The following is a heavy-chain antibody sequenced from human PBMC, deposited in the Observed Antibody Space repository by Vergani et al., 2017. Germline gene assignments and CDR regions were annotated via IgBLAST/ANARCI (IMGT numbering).Heavy chain of an antibody. CDR1: GFTFSSSA. D-gene: IGHD5-18*01. CDR3: AKDGEGYSYGYRHFNY. CDR2: ISGSGGST. V-gene: IGHV3-23*01. J-gene: IGHJ4*02. Sequence: EVQLLESGGGLVQPGGSLRLSCAASGFTFSSSAMSWVRQAPGKGLEWVSAISGSGGSTYYPDSVKGRFTISRDNSKNTLYLKMNSLRAEDTAVYYCAKDGEGYSYGYRHFNYWGQGTLVTVSS.